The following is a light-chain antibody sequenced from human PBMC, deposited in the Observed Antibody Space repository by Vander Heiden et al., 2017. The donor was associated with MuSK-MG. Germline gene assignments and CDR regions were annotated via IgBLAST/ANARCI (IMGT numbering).Light chain of an antibody. Sequence: QSALTQPASVSGSPGQSITIPCPGTSSDVGGYNYVSWYQQHRGKAPQLMIYEVSNRPAGVSNRFSGSKSGNTASLTISGLQAGDEADYYCSSYTSSSTGVFGGGTKLTVL. J-gene: IGLJ3*02. V-gene: IGLV2-14*01. CDR1: SSDVGGYNY. CDR3: SSYTSSSTGV. CDR2: EVS.